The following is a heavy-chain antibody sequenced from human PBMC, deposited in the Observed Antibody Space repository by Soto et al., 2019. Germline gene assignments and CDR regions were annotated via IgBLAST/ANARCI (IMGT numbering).Heavy chain of an antibody. CDR2: INPSGGST. J-gene: IGHJ4*02. CDR3: ARESGSSYFDY. Sequence: GASVEVSCKESGYTFTSYYMHWVRQAPGQGLEWMGIINPSGGSTSYAQKFQGRVTMTRDTSTSTVYMELSSLRSEDTAVYYCARESGSSYFDYWGQGTLVTVSS. CDR1: GYTFTSYY. V-gene: IGHV1-46*01. D-gene: IGHD2-15*01.